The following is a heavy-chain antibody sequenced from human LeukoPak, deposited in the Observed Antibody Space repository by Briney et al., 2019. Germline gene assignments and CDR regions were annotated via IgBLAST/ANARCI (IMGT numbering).Heavy chain of an antibody. CDR2: IYHDGST. D-gene: IGHD5-18*01. CDR3: ARDRGGYTCSHDY. J-gene: IGHJ4*02. Sequence: KPSETLSLTCAVSGGSISSNNWWIWVRQSPEKGLEWIGEIYHDGSTNYNPSLKSRATISMDKSKNQLSLKLNFVTAADTAVYYCARDRGGYTCSHDYWGQGTLVTVSS. V-gene: IGHV4-4*02. CDR1: GGSISSNNW.